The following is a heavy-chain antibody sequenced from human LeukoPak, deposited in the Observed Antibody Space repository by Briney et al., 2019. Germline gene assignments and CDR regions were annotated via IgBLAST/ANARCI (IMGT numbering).Heavy chain of an antibody. V-gene: IGHV1-69*05. J-gene: IGHJ3*02. CDR2: IIPIFGTA. Sequence: PLASVTVSCKASVGTFSSYAISWVRQAPGQGLEWMGGIIPIFGTANYAQKFQGRVTITTDESTSTAYMELSSLRSEDTAVYYCASVGQLVAAFDIWGQGTMVTVSS. CDR1: VGTFSSYA. D-gene: IGHD6-6*01. CDR3: ASVGQLVAAFDI.